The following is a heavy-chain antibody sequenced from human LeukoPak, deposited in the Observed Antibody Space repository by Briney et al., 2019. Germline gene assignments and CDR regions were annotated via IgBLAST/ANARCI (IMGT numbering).Heavy chain of an antibody. CDR3: ARFYAFWTGYPGPYFDY. J-gene: IGHJ4*02. V-gene: IGHV3-21*01. CDR2: ISSGSSYI. D-gene: IGHD3-3*01. CDR1: GFTLSGYN. Sequence: GGSLRLACAASGFTLSGYNMNWVRQAPGKGLEWVSSISSGSSYIFYADSVKGRFTISRDNAENSLYLQMNSLRAEDTAVYYCARFYAFWTGYPGPYFDYWGQGTLVTVSS.